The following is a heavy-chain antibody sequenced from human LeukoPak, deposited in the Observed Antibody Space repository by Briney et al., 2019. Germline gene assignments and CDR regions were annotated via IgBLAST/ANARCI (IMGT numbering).Heavy chain of an antibody. D-gene: IGHD2-15*01. CDR2: ISAGGGST. J-gene: IGHJ5*02. CDR1: GFTFSGYA. V-gene: IGHV3-23*01. CDR3: AKGSSPFDP. Sequence: GGSLRLSCAASGFTFSGYAMSWVRQAPGKGLEWVSTISAGGGSTYSANSVKGRFTISRDNSKNTLYLQMNSLRAEDTAVYYCAKGSSPFDPWGQGTLVTVSS.